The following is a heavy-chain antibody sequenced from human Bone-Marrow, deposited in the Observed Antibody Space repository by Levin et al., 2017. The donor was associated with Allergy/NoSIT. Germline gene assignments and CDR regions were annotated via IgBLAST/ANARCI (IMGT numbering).Heavy chain of an antibody. CDR2: IYYSGST. Sequence: PSETLSLTCTVSGGSISSYYWSWIRQPPGKGLEWIGYIYYSGSTNYNPSLKSRVTISVDTSKNQFSLKLSSVTAADTAVYYCARIAVAGTSFWFDPWGQGTLVTVSS. CDR3: ARIAVAGTSFWFDP. CDR1: GGSISSYY. J-gene: IGHJ5*02. D-gene: IGHD6-19*01. V-gene: IGHV4-59*01.